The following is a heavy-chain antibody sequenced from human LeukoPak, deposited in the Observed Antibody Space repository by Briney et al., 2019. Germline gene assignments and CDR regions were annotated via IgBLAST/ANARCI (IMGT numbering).Heavy chain of an antibody. CDR2: ISSSGSTI. CDR1: GFTFSDYY. Sequence: TGGSLRLSCAASGFTFSDYYMSWIRQAPGKGLEWVSYISSSGSTIYYADSVKGRFTISRDNAKNSLYLQMNSLRAEDTAVYYCARDRDAYYDILTGYFDYWGQGTLVTVSS. CDR3: ARDRDAYYDILTGYFDY. J-gene: IGHJ4*02. V-gene: IGHV3-11*01. D-gene: IGHD3-9*01.